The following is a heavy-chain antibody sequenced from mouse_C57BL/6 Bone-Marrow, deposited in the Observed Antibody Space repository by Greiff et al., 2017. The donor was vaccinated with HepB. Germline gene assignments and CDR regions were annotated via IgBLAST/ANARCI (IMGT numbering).Heavy chain of an antibody. CDR3: TRDITTVVAYYYAMDY. CDR2: ISSGGDYI. J-gene: IGHJ4*01. CDR1: GFTFSSYA. Sequence: EVKVEESGEGLVKPGGSLKLSCAASGFTFSSYAMSWVRQTPEKRLEWVAYISSGGDYIYYADTVKGRFTISRDNARNTLYLQMSSLKSEDTAMYYCTRDITTVVAYYYAMDYWGQGTSVTVSS. V-gene: IGHV5-9-1*02. D-gene: IGHD1-1*01.